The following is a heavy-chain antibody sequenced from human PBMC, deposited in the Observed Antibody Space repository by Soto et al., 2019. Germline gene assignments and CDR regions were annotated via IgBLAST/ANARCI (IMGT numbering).Heavy chain of an antibody. Sequence: QVQLVQSGAEVKKPGSSVKVSCKTSGVSFNNNGIGWVRQAPGHGLEWMGGVSPPFRTSNYARKFQGRISITADASTGTVNMELSRLTADDTAQYYCASVLYYGSGSYSPYGMDVWGQGTTVTVSS. CDR3: ASVLYYGSGSYSPYGMDV. D-gene: IGHD3-10*01. CDR2: VSPPFRTS. V-gene: IGHV1-69*01. CDR1: GVSFNNNG. J-gene: IGHJ6*02.